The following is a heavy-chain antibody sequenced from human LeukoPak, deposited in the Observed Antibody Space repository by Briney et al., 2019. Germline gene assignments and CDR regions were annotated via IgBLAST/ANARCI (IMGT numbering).Heavy chain of an antibody. V-gene: IGHV3-30*18. CDR2: VSYDESNK. D-gene: IGHD2-2*01. J-gene: IGHJ6*02. CDR3: AKDLDVIIVPYAIDYYGLDV. Sequence: GRSLRLSCAASGFTFSRHGMQWVRQAPGKGLEWVAAVSYDESNKYYADSVKGRFTISRDNSKNTLVLQMNSLRAEDTAVYYCAKDLDVIIVPYAIDYYGLDVWGQGTKVTVSS. CDR1: GFTFSRHG.